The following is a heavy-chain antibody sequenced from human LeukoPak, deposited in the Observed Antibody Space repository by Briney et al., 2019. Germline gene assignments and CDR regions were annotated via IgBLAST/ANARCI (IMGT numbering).Heavy chain of an antibody. Sequence: SETLSLTCTVSGGSINSYYWSWIRQPPGEGLEWIAYIYYSGSTNYNPSLKSRVSISIDTSRNQFSLKLSSVTAADTAVYYCAGSIYYYDGSGYYQFDYWGQGTLVTVSS. CDR1: GGSINSYY. CDR3: AGSIYYYDGSGYYQFDY. CDR2: IYYSGST. V-gene: IGHV4-59*01. D-gene: IGHD3-22*01. J-gene: IGHJ4*02.